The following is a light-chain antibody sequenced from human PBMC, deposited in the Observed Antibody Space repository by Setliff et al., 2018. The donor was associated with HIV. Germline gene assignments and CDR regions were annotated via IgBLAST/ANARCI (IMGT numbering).Light chain of an antibody. CDR1: QSVLYTSNNKNY. CDR3: QQYYSTLHC. J-gene: IGKJ3*01. CDR2: WAS. V-gene: IGKV4-1*01. Sequence: DIVMTQSPDSLAVSLGERATINCKSSQSVLYTSNNKNYLAWYQQKPGHPPKLLIYWASTRESGVPDRFSGSGSGTDFTLTISSLQAEDVAVYYCQQYYSTLHCFGPGTKVDIK.